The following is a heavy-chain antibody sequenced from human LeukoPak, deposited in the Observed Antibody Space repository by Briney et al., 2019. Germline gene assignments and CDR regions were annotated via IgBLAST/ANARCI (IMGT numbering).Heavy chain of an antibody. CDR2: IKGDATST. CDR3: ARDSVGVLDY. J-gene: IGHJ4*02. CDR1: GFTLRSYW. V-gene: IGHV3-74*01. D-gene: IGHD1-26*01. Sequence: PGGSLRLSCAASGFTLRSYWMHWVRQAPGKGLVWVSRIKGDATSTSYADSVKGRFTISKDNAKNTLYLQMNSLRAEGTAVYYCARDSVGVLDYWGQGTLVTVSS.